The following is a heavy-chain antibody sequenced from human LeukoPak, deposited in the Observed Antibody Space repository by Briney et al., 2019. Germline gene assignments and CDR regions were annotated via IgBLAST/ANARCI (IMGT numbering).Heavy chain of an antibody. D-gene: IGHD6-13*01. Sequence: SETLSLTCTVSGSSIGSNYWSWIRKPAGKGLEWIGRIYSGGTTNYNPSLKGRVTMSVDTSKNQFSLKLSSVTAADTAVYFCARWPYSSSALDYWGQGTLVTVSS. CDR1: GSSIGSNY. J-gene: IGHJ4*02. CDR3: ARWPYSSSALDY. V-gene: IGHV4-4*07. CDR2: IYSGGTT.